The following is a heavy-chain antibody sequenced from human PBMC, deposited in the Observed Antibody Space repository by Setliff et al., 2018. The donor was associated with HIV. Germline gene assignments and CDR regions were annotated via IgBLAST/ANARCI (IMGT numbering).Heavy chain of an antibody. CDR3: ARDQTSNGDFDY. CDR1: GGSFSGYY. D-gene: IGHD4-17*01. V-gene: IGHV4-34*01. Sequence: SETLSLTCAVYGGSFSGYYWSWIRQPPGKGLEWIGNIYSGGTTYYNSSLRSRVTISVDTSKNQFSLKLNSVTAADTAVYYCARDQTSNGDFDYWGQGTLVTVSS. J-gene: IGHJ4*02. CDR2: IYSGGTT.